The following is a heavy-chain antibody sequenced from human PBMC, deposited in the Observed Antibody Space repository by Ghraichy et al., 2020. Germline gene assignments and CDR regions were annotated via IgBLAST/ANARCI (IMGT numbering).Heavy chain of an antibody. CDR3: AKDSMSLGVILRY. Sequence: GGSLRLSCAASGFTFSSYAMTWVRQASGKGLEWVSAITGSGEDTYYADSVKGRFTVSRDNSKNTLYLQMSSLRADDTAVYYCAKDSMSLGVILRYWSQGTLVPVSP. CDR2: ITGSGEDT. V-gene: IGHV3-23*01. D-gene: IGHD3-10*01. CDR1: GFTFSSYA. J-gene: IGHJ4*02.